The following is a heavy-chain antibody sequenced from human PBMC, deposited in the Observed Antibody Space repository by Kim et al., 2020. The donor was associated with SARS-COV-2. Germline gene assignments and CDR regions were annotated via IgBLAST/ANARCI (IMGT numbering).Heavy chain of an antibody. CDR1: GFTFDDYA. J-gene: IGHJ5*02. CDR2: ISGDGGST. V-gene: IGHV3-43*02. D-gene: IGHD3-10*01. CDR3: AKGPQGSGSYNWFEP. Sequence: GGSLRLSCAASGFTFDDYAMHWVRQAPGKGLEWVSLISGDGGSTYYADSVKGRFTISRDNSKNSLYLQMNSLRTEDTALYYCAKGPQGSGSYNWFEPWGQGTLVTVSS.